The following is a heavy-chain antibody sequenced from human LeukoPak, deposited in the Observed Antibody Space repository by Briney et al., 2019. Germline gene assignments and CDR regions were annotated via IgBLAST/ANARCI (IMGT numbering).Heavy chain of an antibody. D-gene: IGHD3-3*01. J-gene: IGHJ4*02. V-gene: IGHV1-69*13. Sequence: ASVKVSCKASGGTFSRYAISWVRQAPGQGLEWMGGIIPIFGTANYAQKFQGRVTITADESTSTAYMELSSLRSEDTAVYYCATVPIFGVVMGYYFDYWGQGTLVTVSS. CDR1: GGTFSRYA. CDR3: ATVPIFGVVMGYYFDY. CDR2: IIPIFGTA.